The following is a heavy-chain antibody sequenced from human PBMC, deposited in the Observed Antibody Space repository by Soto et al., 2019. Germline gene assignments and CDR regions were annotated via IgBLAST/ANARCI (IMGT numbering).Heavy chain of an antibody. V-gene: IGHV1-18*01. J-gene: IGHJ3*02. CDR3: ARYVDTAMVKDAFDI. D-gene: IGHD5-18*01. Sequence: ASVKVSCKAAGYTFTSYGISWGRQAPGQGLEWMGWISAYNGNTNYAQKLQGRVTMTTDTSTSTAYMELRSLRSDDTAVYYCARYVDTAMVKDAFDIWGQGTMVTVSS. CDR1: GYTFTSYG. CDR2: ISAYNGNT.